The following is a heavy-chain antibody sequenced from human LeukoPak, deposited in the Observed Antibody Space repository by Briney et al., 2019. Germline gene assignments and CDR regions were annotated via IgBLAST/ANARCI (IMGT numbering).Heavy chain of an antibody. CDR2: IIPILGIA. CDR3: ARHSSGYPFDY. Sequence: SVKDSCKASGGTFSSYAISWVRQAPGQGLEWMGRIIPILGIANYAQKFQGRVTITADKSTSTAYMELSSLRSEDTAVYYCARHSSGYPFDYWGQGTLVTVSS. J-gene: IGHJ4*02. V-gene: IGHV1-69*04. D-gene: IGHD3-22*01. CDR1: GGTFSSYA.